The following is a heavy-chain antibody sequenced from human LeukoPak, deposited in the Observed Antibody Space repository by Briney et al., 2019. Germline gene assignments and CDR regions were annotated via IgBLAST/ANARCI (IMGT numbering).Heavy chain of an antibody. J-gene: IGHJ4*02. CDR3: ARASHDYGDYSHFDY. V-gene: IGHV4-39*07. Sequence: SETLSLTCTVSGDSISSGDYYWSWIRQPPGKGLEWIGEIYRSGSTNYNPSLKSRVTISVDKSKNQFSLKLSSLTAADTAVYYCARASHDYGDYSHFDYWGQGTLVTVSS. CDR2: IYRSGST. D-gene: IGHD4-17*01. CDR1: GDSISSGDYY.